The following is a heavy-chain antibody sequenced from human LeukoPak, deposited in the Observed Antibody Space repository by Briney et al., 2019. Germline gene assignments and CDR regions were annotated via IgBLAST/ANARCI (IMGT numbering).Heavy chain of an antibody. CDR3: ARAPLARTAMALYYFDY. CDR2: IYYSGST. CDR1: GGSISSGDYY. V-gene: IGHV4-30-4*08. Sequence: PSETLSLTCTVSGGSISSGDYYWNWIRQPPGKGLEWVGYIYYSGSTFYNSSLSSRVTVSVDTSKNQFSLRLSSVTAADTAVYYCARAPLARTAMALYYFDYWGQGTLVTVSS. J-gene: IGHJ4*02. D-gene: IGHD5-18*01.